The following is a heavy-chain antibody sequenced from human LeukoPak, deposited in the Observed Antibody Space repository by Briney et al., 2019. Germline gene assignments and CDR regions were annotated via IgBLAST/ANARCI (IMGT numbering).Heavy chain of an antibody. CDR3: AKERFGQQLPGWFDP. Sequence: PGGSLRLSCPASGFTFSSYAMSWVRQAPGKGLEWVSAISGSGGSTYYADSVKGRFTISRDNSKNTLYLQMNSLRAEDTAVYYCAKERFGQQLPGWFDPWGQGTLVTVSS. J-gene: IGHJ5*02. D-gene: IGHD6-13*01. V-gene: IGHV3-23*01. CDR1: GFTFSSYA. CDR2: ISGSGGST.